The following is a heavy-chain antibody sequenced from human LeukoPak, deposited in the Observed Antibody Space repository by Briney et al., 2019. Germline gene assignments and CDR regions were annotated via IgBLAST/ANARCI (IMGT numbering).Heavy chain of an antibody. CDR2: IIPIFGTA. CDR1: GGTFSSYA. Sequence: SVKVSCKASGGTFSSYAISWVRQAPGQGLEWMGGIIPIFGTANYAQKFQGRVTITTDESTSTAYMELSGLRSEDTAVYYCARGDAVPAPRHHYYYYMDVWGKGTTVTVSS. J-gene: IGHJ6*03. V-gene: IGHV1-69*05. D-gene: IGHD2-2*01. CDR3: ARGDAVPAPRHHYYYYMDV.